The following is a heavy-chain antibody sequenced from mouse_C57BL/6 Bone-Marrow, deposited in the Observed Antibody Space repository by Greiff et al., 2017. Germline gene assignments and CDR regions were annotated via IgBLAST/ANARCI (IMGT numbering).Heavy chain of an antibody. CDR2: ISSGGSYT. CDR3: ARLITTVVEAMDY. Sequence: EVHLVESGGDLVKPGGSLKLSCAASGFTFSSYGMSWVRQTPDKRLECVATISSGGSYTYYPDSVKGRFTISRDNAKNTLYLQMSSLKSEDTAMYYCARLITTVVEAMDYWGQGTSVTVSS. CDR1: GFTFSSYG. V-gene: IGHV5-6*01. J-gene: IGHJ4*01. D-gene: IGHD1-1*01.